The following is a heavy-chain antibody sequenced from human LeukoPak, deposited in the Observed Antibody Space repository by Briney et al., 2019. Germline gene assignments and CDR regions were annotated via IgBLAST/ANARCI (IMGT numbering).Heavy chain of an antibody. J-gene: IGHJ4*02. D-gene: IGHD2-15*01. Sequence: PGGSLRLSCAASGFTFTTYWMHWVRQAPGKGLVWVSHINSDGSITSYADSVKGRFTISRDNAKNTLYLQMNSLRAEDTAVYYCAGGVVVGYWGQGTLVTVSS. CDR2: INSDGSIT. CDR3: AGGVVVGY. V-gene: IGHV3-74*01. CDR1: GFTFTTYW.